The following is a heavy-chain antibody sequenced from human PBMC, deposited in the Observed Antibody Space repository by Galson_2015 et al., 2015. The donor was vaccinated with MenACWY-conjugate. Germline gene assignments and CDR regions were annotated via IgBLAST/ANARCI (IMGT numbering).Heavy chain of an antibody. J-gene: IGHJ3*01. Sequence: PALVKPTPTLTLPCTFSGFSLTTRGVGVGWIRQPPGKALEWLALIYWAAGRRYSPSLRTRLAITKDTSRNQVVFTMANMDPVDTATYYCVHIVITYGGLSGDDAFDVWGLGTVVTVSS. CDR1: GFSLTTRGVG. D-gene: IGHD3-16*01. CDR3: VHIVITYGGLSGDDAFDV. V-gene: IGHV2-5*02. CDR2: IYWAAGR.